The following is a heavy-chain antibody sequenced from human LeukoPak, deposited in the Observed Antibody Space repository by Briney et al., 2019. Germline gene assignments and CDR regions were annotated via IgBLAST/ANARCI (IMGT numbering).Heavy chain of an antibody. CDR3: AQVVLGTTVVTDAFDI. J-gene: IGHJ3*02. CDR2: IHGSGST. CDR1: GGSFSSGSYY. D-gene: IGHD4-23*01. V-gene: IGHV4-61*02. Sequence: PSQTLSLTCTVSGGSFSSGSYYWSWIRQPAGKGLEWIGRIHGSGSTNYNPSLKSRVTISVDTSKNQFSLKLSSVTAADTAVYYCAQVVLGTTVVTDAFDIWGQGTMVTVSS.